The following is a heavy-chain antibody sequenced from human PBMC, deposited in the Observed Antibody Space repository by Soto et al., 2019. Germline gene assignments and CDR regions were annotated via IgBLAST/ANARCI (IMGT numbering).Heavy chain of an antibody. J-gene: IGHJ4*02. CDR1: GGSVSSSYGWNW. V-gene: IGHV4-4*02. CDR2: VFHSGTT. Sequence: SETLSLTCAVSGGSVSSSYGWNWWTWVRQPPGKGLEWVGEVFHSGTTNYNPSLESRVTISLDKSRNQFSLRLASVTAADTAVYYCATRWTEAPFWGQGTLVTVSS. CDR3: ATRWTEAPF. D-gene: IGHD2-21*02.